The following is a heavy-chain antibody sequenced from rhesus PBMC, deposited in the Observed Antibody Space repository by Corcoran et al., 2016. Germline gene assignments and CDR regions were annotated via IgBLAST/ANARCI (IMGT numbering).Heavy chain of an antibody. CDR1: GGSISSNY. J-gene: IGHJ4*01. CDR2: ISGSGGST. V-gene: IGHV4-173*01. CDR3: AREVAAAGPCDY. Sequence: QLQLQESGPGLVKPSETLSLTCAVSGGSISSNYWSWIRQPPGKGLEWIGRISGSGGSTDSNPSLKSRVTISTDTSKNQFSVKLSSVTAADTAVYYCAREVAAAGPCDYWGQGVLVTVSS. D-gene: IGHD6S26*01.